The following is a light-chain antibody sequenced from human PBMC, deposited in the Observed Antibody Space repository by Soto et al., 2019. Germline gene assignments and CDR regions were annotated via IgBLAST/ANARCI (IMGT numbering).Light chain of an antibody. Sequence: DIVMTQSPDSLAVSLGERATINCKSSQSVLYSSNNKNYLAWYQQKPGQPPKLLIYWASTRESGVPDRFSGSGSGNAFTLTISSLQAEDVAVYYCQQYYMHVTFRQGTKVEIK. CDR1: QSVLYSSNNKNY. V-gene: IGKV4-1*01. CDR2: WAS. J-gene: IGKJ1*01. CDR3: QQYYMHVT.